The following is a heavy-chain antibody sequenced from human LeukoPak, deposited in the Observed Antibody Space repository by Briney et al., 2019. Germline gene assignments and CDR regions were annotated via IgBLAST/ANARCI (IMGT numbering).Heavy chain of an antibody. CDR1: GGSISSYY. Sequence: PSETLSLTCTVSGGSISSYYWSWIRQPAGKGLEWIGRIYTSGSTNYNPSLKSRVTMSVDTSKNQFSLKLSSVTAADTAVYYCARVVFWSGYYYYYYMDVWGKGTTVTVSS. J-gene: IGHJ6*03. V-gene: IGHV4-4*07. D-gene: IGHD3-3*01. CDR2: IYTSGST. CDR3: ARVVFWSGYYYYYYMDV.